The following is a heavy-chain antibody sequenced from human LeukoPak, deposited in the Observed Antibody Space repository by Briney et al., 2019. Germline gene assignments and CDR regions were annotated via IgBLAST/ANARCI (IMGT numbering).Heavy chain of an antibody. CDR2: INAGNGNT. V-gene: IGHV1-3*01. CDR3: ARTARITMVRGVITNYYYYGMDA. CDR1: GYTFTSYA. D-gene: IGHD3-10*01. Sequence: ASVKVSCKASGYTFTSYAMHWVRQAPGQRLEWMGWINAGNGNTKYSQKFQGRVTITRDTSASTAYMELSSLRSEDTAVYYCARTARITMVRGVITNYYYYGMDAWGKGTTVTVSS. J-gene: IGHJ6*04.